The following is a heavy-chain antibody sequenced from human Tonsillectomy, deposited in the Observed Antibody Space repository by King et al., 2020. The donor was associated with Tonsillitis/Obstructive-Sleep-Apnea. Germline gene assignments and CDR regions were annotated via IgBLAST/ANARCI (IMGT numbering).Heavy chain of an antibody. CDR1: SGSVSSGDYY. Sequence: VQLQESGPGLVKPSQTLSLTCTVSSGSVSSGDYYWSWIRQHPGKGLEWIGYIFYSGSTYYNPSLKSRVTISVDTSKNQFSLKLSSVTAADTAVYYCARVPRNSYFDYWGQGTLVTVSS. CDR2: IFYSGST. V-gene: IGHV4-31*03. D-gene: IGHD4-23*01. CDR3: ARVPRNSYFDY. J-gene: IGHJ4*02.